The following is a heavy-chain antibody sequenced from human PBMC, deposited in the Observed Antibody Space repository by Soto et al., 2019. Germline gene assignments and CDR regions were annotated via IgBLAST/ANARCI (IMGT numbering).Heavy chain of an antibody. Sequence: PSETLSLTCTVSGGSISSYYWSWIRQPPGKGLEWIGNIYYIGSTNYNPSLKSRVTISLDTSRKQFSLKLSSVTAADTAVYYCARLSYYYDTSGSEWFDPWGQGTLVTVSS. V-gene: IGHV4-59*01. CDR1: GGSISSYY. CDR2: IYYIGST. J-gene: IGHJ5*02. CDR3: ARLSYYYDTSGSEWFDP. D-gene: IGHD3-22*01.